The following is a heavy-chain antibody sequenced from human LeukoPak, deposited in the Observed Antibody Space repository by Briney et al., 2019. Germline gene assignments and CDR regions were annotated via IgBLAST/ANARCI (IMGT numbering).Heavy chain of an antibody. Sequence: SETLSLTCTVSGGSISSYYWSWIRQPAGKGLEWIGRIYTGGSTNYNPSLKSRVTMSVDTSKNQFSLKLSSVTAADTAVYYCARDSMGTSRTGYYYYMDVWGKGTTVTVSS. V-gene: IGHV4-4*07. CDR1: GGSISSYY. CDR3: ARDSMGTSRTGYYYYMDV. CDR2: IYTGGST. D-gene: IGHD1-7*01. J-gene: IGHJ6*03.